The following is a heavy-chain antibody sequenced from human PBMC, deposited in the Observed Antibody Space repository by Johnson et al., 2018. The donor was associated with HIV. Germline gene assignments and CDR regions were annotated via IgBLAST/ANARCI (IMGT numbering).Heavy chain of an antibody. CDR2: ISSNGDRT. D-gene: IGHD3-10*01. CDR3: ARGGYYYGGDGAFDF. Sequence: VQLVESGGGLVQPGGSLRLSCAASGFTFSSYAMHWVRQAPGKGLEYVSAISSNGDRTYYANSVKGRFIISRDNSENTLYLQMGSLRAEDMAVYYCARGGYYYGGDGAFDFWGQGTRVTVSS. CDR1: GFTFSSYA. V-gene: IGHV3-64*01. J-gene: IGHJ3*01.